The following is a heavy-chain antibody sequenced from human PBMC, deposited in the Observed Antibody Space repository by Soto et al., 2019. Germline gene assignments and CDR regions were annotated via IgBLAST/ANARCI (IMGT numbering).Heavy chain of an antibody. Sequence: XVSLRLSCAASGFTFGNYAMTWVRQAPGKGLEWVSGISGSGGSTYYADSVKGRFTISRDNSKNTLYLQMNSLRAEDTAVYYCGKASLLRFLDSSFDYWGQGTLVTVSS. CDR1: GFTFGNYA. V-gene: IGHV3-23*01. J-gene: IGHJ4*02. D-gene: IGHD3-3*01. CDR3: GKASLLRFLDSSFDY. CDR2: ISGSGGST.